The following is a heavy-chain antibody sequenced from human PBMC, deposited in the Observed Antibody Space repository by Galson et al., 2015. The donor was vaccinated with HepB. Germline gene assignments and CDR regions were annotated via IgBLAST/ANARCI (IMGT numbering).Heavy chain of an antibody. J-gene: IGHJ3*02. CDR3: ARGSPPIVVVPAAGQEDDAFDI. CDR1: GYTFTSYA. CDR2: INAGNGNT. Sequence: SVKVSCKASGYTFTSYAMHWVRQAPGQRLEWMGWINAGNGNTKYSQKFQGRVTITRDTSASTAYMELSSLRSEDTAVYYCARGSPPIVVVPAAGQEDDAFDIWGQGTMVTVSS. D-gene: IGHD2-2*01. V-gene: IGHV1-3*01.